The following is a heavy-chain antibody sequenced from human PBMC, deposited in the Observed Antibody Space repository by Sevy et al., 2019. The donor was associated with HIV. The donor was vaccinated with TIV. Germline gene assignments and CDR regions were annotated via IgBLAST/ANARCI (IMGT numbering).Heavy chain of an antibody. CDR1: GGSISSYY. V-gene: IGHV4-4*07. CDR2: IYTSGST. D-gene: IGHD3-3*01. Sequence: SETLSLTCTVSGGSISSYYWSWIRQPAGKGLEWIGRIYTSGSTNYNPSLKSRVSMSVDTSKNQFSLKLSSVTAADTAVYYCARDYDFWSGYYAGGYYYYGMDVWGQGTTVTVSS. J-gene: IGHJ6*02. CDR3: ARDYDFWSGYYAGGYYYYGMDV.